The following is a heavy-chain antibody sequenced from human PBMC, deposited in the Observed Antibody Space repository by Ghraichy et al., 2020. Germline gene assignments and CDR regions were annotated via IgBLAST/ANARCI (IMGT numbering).Heavy chain of an antibody. V-gene: IGHV1-18*01. J-gene: IGHJ5*02. D-gene: IGHD4-17*01. CDR2: ISAYNGNT. Sequence: ASVKVSCKASGYTFTSYGISWVRQAPGQGLEWMGWISAYNGNTNYAQKLQGRVTMTTDTSTSTAYMELRSLRSDDTAVYYCARGLYYGDYESLYNWFDPWGQGTLVTVSS. CDR3: ARGLYYGDYESLYNWFDP. CDR1: GYTFTSYG.